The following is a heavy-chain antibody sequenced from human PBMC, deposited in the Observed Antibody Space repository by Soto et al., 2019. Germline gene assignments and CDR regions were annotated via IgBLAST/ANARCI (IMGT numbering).Heavy chain of an antibody. CDR2: IYYSGST. CDR1: GGSLSTNTFY. J-gene: IGHJ4*02. D-gene: IGHD2-2*01. CDR3: ARRDYARSSPFDY. Sequence: QLQLQESGPGLVKPSETLSLTCSVSGGSLSTNTFYWGWIRQSPGKGLEWIGSIYYSGSTYYSPSPKSRVTISVDTSKNQFSLTLSSVTAADTAVYYCARRDYARSSPFDYWGQGTLVTVSS. V-gene: IGHV4-39*01.